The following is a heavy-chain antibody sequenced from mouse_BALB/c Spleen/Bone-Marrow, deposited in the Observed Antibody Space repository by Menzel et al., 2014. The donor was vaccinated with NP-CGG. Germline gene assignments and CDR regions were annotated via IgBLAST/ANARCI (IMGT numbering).Heavy chain of an antibody. J-gene: IGHJ2*01. CDR3: TRGGNWDDFDY. D-gene: IGHD4-1*01. V-gene: IGHV5-17*02. CDR2: ISSGSSTI. Sequence: EVKLVESGGGLVQPGGSRKLSCAASGFTFSSFGMHWVRQAPEKGLEWVAYISSGSSTIFYADTVKGRFTVSRDNPKNTLFLQMTSLRSEDTAMSYCTRGGNWDDFDYWGQGTTLTVSS. CDR1: GFTFSSFG.